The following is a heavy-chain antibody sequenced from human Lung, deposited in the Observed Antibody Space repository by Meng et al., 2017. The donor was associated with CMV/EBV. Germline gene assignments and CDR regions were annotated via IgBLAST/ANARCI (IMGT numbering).Heavy chain of an antibody. CDR3: ATDKGEGFDP. Sequence: EVQLGEPGGGLVKPGGSLRLSCAASGFTLSDSNMNWVRQAPGKGLEWVSSISSGSTSIYYADSVKGRFTISRDNAKNSLYLQMNSLRAEDTALYYCATDKGEGFDPWGQGTLVTVSS. D-gene: IGHD2-21*01. V-gene: IGHV3-21*01. CDR2: ISSGSTSI. CDR1: GFTLSDSN. J-gene: IGHJ5*02.